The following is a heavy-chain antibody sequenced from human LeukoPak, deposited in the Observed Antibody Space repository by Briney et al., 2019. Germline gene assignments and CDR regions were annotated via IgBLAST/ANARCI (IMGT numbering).Heavy chain of an antibody. CDR1: GGSISSYY. CDR2: IYYSGST. V-gene: IGHV4-59*01. J-gene: IGHJ4*02. CDR3: ARNTIAAAGSFDY. Sequence: PSETLSLTCTVSGGSISSYYWSWIRQPPGKGLEWIGYIYYSGSTNYNPSPKSRVTISVDTSKNQFSLKLSSVTAADTAVYYCARNTIAAAGSFDYWSQGTLVTVSS. D-gene: IGHD6-13*01.